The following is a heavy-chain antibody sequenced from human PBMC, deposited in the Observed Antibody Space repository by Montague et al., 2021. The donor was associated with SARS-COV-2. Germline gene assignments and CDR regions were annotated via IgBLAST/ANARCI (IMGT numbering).Heavy chain of an antibody. CDR3: AHLIRYYDIFTGDRFDD. CDR1: GFSLSTPNVG. CDR2: IYSNGDK. D-gene: IGHD3-9*01. Sequence: PALVKPTQTLTLTCTFSGFSLSTPNVGVAWIRQPPGKALEWLAVIYSNGDKRYSPSLQRRLTITKDTSRNQVVLSLTNVDPLDTATYYCAHLIRYYDIFTGDRFDDWGQGTQVTVSS. J-gene: IGHJ4*02. V-gene: IGHV2-5*01.